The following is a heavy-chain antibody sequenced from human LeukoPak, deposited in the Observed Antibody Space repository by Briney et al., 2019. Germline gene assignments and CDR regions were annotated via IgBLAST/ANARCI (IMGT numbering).Heavy chain of an antibody. D-gene: IGHD1-1*01. CDR3: ARGPGLERFDY. J-gene: IGHJ4*02. V-gene: IGHV1-69*05. CDR1: GGTFSSYA. CDR2: IIPIFAAA. Sequence: SVKVSCKASGGTFSSYAISWVRQAPGQGLEWMGGIIPIFAAANYAQKFQGRVTITTDESTSTAYMELSSLRSEDTAVYYCARGPGLERFDYWGQGTLVTVSS.